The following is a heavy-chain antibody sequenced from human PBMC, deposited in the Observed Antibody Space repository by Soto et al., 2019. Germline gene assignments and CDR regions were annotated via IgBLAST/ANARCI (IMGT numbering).Heavy chain of an antibody. CDR1: GGSISSGDYS. CDR3: ARSIYTFGESRFDY. Sequence: SETLSLTCTVSGGSISSGDYSWNWIRQPPGKGLEWIGYIYYSGSTYYNPSLKSRVTISVDTSKNQFSLKLSSVTAADTAVYYCARSIYTFGESRFDYWGQGTLVTVSS. J-gene: IGHJ4*02. D-gene: IGHD3-10*01. V-gene: IGHV4-30-4*02. CDR2: IYYSGST.